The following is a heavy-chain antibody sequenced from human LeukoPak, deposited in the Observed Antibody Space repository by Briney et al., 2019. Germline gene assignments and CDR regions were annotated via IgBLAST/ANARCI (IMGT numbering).Heavy chain of an antibody. Sequence: SETLSLTCTVSGDSIRSYYWSWIRQPPGKGLEWIGYMFYSGRTNYNPSLKSRVTISVDTSKNQFSLKLSSVTAADTAVYYCARVMEGSYGYYYYGMDVWGQGTTVTDSS. CDR3: ARVMEGSYGYYYYGMDV. J-gene: IGHJ6*02. V-gene: IGHV4-59*01. CDR1: GDSIRSYY. D-gene: IGHD3-10*01. CDR2: MFYSGRT.